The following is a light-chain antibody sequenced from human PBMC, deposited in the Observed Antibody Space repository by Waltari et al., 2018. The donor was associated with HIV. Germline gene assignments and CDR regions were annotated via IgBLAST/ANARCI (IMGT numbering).Light chain of an antibody. CDR2: KTS. CDR1: QSISGL. V-gene: IGKV1-5*03. Sequence: DIQMTQSPSTLSASVGDRVTIICRASQSISGLLAWYQQKPGKAPKLLIYKTSSLESGVPSRFSGSGSGTEFTLTISSLQPDDFATYHCQHYDSYSKTFGQGTKVEIE. J-gene: IGKJ1*01. CDR3: QHYDSYSKT.